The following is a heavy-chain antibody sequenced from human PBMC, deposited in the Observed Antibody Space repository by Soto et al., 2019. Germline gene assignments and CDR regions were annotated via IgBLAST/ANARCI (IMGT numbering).Heavy chain of an antibody. CDR1: GFTFSSYS. CDR2: ISSSSSYI. Sequence: EVQLVESGGGLVKPGGSLRLSCAASGFTFSSYSMNWVRQAPGKGLEWVSSISSSSSYIYYADSVKGRFTISRDNAKNSLYLQMNSLRAEDTAVYYCARDHRVGVHSYGYYWFDPWGQGTLVTVSS. D-gene: IGHD5-18*01. V-gene: IGHV3-21*01. CDR3: ARDHRVGVHSYGYYWFDP. J-gene: IGHJ5*02.